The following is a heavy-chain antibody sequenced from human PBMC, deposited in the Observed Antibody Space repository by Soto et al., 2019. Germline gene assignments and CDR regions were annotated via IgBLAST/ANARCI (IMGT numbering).Heavy chain of an antibody. CDR1: GGTFSSYA. CDR3: ARDGVSGGSGIFSFFDY. D-gene: IGHD3-10*01. CDR2: IIPIFGTA. Sequence: QVQLVQSGAEVKKPGSSVKVSCKASGGTFSSYAISWVRQAPGQGLEWMGGIIPIFGTANYAQKFQGRVTITADESTSTAYMELSSLRSEDTAVYYCARDGVSGGSGIFSFFDYWGQGTLVTVSS. V-gene: IGHV1-69*01. J-gene: IGHJ4*02.